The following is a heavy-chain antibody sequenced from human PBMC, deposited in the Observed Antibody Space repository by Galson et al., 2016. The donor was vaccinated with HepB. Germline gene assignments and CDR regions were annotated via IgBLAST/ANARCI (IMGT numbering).Heavy chain of an antibody. V-gene: IGHV3-7*04. D-gene: IGHD3-10*01. CDR3: ARAPYGAGAYYYLDY. J-gene: IGHJ4*02. CDR2: IKHDGREE. CDR1: EFTFSSYW. Sequence: SLRLSCAASEFTFSSYWMTWVRQAPGKGLEWVANIKHDGREEYYVDSVKGRFTISRDNAKNSLYLQMIGLRAEDTAVYYCARAPYGAGAYYYLDYWGQGTLVTVSS.